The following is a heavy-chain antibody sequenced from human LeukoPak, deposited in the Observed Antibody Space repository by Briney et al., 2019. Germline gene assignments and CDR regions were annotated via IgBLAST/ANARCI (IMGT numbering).Heavy chain of an antibody. D-gene: IGHD3-3*01. CDR3: ARATPGGYDFWSGYLGAYYYYMDV. CDR2: ISAYNGNT. Sequence: ASVKVSCKASGYTFTSYGISWVRQAPGQGLEWMGWISAYNGNTKHAQKLQGRVTMTRDTSTSTAYMELRSLRSDDTAVYYCARATPGGYDFWSGYLGAYYYYMDVWGKGTTVTVSS. CDR1: GYTFTSYG. J-gene: IGHJ6*03. V-gene: IGHV1-18*01.